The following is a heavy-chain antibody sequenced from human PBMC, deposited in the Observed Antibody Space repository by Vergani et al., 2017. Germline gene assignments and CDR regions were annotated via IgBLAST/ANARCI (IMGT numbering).Heavy chain of an antibody. Sequence: QAQLQESGPGLVKSSETLSLTCSVSFDSIRNLYCNWIRQPPGKGLEWLGTIDRTGRTHLSPSLKSRLTISVDTTKNQFSLRLTSATAADTAVYFCARDGMSPAEIDPKNAFHVWGQGTRVSV. CDR1: FDSIRNLY. V-gene: IGHV4-59*11. J-gene: IGHJ3*01. CDR2: IDRTGRT. CDR3: ARDGMSPAEIDPKNAFHV. D-gene: IGHD1-14*01.